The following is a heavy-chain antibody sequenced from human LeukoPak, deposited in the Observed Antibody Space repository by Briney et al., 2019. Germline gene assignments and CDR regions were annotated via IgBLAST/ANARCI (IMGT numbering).Heavy chain of an antibody. D-gene: IGHD6-13*01. J-gene: IGHJ3*02. CDR1: GFTVSSNY. Sequence: GGSLRLSCAASGFTVSSNYMSWVRQAPGKGLAWVSVIYSGGSTYYADSVKGRFTISRDNSKNTLYLQMNSLRAEDTAVYYCARPRRAAAGLDAFDIWGQGTMVTVSS. V-gene: IGHV3-53*01. CDR3: ARPRRAAAGLDAFDI. CDR2: IYSGGST.